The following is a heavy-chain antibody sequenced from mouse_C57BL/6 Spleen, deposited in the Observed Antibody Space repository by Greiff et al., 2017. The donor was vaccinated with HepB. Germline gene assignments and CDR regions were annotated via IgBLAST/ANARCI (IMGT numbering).Heavy chain of an antibody. CDR1: GYSITSGYY. V-gene: IGHV3-6*01. CDR3: ARGSGYVGAMDY. Sequence: EVQLVESGPGLVKPSQSLSLTCSVTGYSITSGYYWNWIRQFPGNKLEWMGYISYDGSNNYNPSLKNRISITRDTSKNQFFLKLNSVTTEDTATYYCARGSGYVGAMDYWGQGTSVTVSS. CDR2: ISYDGSN. D-gene: IGHD3-2*02. J-gene: IGHJ4*01.